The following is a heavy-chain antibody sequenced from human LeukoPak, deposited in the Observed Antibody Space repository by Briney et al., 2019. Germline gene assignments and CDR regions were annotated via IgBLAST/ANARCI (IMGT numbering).Heavy chain of an antibody. D-gene: IGHD1-1*01. CDR3: ARDGNGNWVPF. Sequence: PGGSLSLSCAASGFTFSTYSMNWVRQAPGKGLEWVSSIDTTGSYIFYTDSVKGRFTISRDNAKNSLYLQMNSLRAEDTAVYYCARDGNGNWVPFWGQGTLVTVSS. CDR1: GFTFSTYS. J-gene: IGHJ4*02. CDR2: IDTTGSYI. V-gene: IGHV3-21*01.